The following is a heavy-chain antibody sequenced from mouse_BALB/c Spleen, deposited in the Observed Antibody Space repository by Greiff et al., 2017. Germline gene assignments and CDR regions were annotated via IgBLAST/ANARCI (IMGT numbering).Heavy chain of an antibody. V-gene: IGHV14-3*02. J-gene: IGHJ4*01. Sequence: EVQLQQSGAELVKPGASVKLSCTASGFNIKDTYMHWVKQRPEQGLEWIGRIDPANGNTKYDPKFQGKATITADTSSNTAYLQLSSLTSEDTAVYYCALWLRREGAMDYWGQGTSVTVSS. CDR2: IDPANGNT. CDR3: ALWLRREGAMDY. D-gene: IGHD2-2*01. CDR1: GFNIKDTY.